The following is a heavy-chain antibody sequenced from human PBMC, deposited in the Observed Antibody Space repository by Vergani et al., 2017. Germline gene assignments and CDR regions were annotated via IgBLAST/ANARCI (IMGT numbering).Heavy chain of an antibody. CDR1: GGSMSGYY. J-gene: IGHJ6*03. CDR2: MYHSGST. CDR3: ARASKDYQVLYEDYYYYYMDV. D-gene: IGHD2-2*02. Sequence: QVRLQESGPGLVKPSETLSLTCSVSGGSMSGYYWSWIRQPPGKELEWIGYMYHSGSTNYNPSLETRVTISGDTSKNQFSLKLSSVTAADTAVYYCARASKDYQVLYEDYYYYYMDVWGKGTTVTVSS. V-gene: IGHV4-59*12.